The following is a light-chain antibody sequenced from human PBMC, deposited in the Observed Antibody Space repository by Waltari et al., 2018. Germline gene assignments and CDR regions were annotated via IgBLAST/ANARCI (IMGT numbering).Light chain of an antibody. Sequence: DIQMTQSPSSLSASIGDRVTFTCRASQSISSWLAWYQQKPGKDPKLLISKASTLESGVPSRFSGSGSGTEFTLTISSLQPDDFATYDCQQYTSFSLTFGGGTTVEIK. CDR3: QQYTSFSLT. V-gene: IGKV1-5*03. J-gene: IGKJ4*01. CDR2: KAS. CDR1: QSISSW.